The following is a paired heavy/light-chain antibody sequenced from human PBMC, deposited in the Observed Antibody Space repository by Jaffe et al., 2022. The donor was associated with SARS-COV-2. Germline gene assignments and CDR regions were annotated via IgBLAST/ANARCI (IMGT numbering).Heavy chain of an antibody. CDR3: ARMGFYWFDL. Sequence: QVQLQESGPGLVKPSGTLSLTCAVSGGSISSDNWWTWVRQSPGKGPEWIAGIYHNETPHYNPSLKSRVTILVDKSNNQFSLKLSSVTAADTAVYYCARMGFYWFDLWGQGILVTVSS. CDR1: GGSISSDNW. J-gene: IGHJ5*02. D-gene: IGHD3-3*01. CDR2: IYHNETP. V-gene: IGHV4-4*02.
Light chain of an antibody. CDR1: QSITSIY. Sequence: EIVLTQSPGTLSLSPGERATLSCRASQSITSIYLAWYQQRPGQAPRLLIYGASSRATGIPDRFSGSGSGTDFTLTISRLEPEDFAVYLCQQFSGTPYTFGQGTKLELK. CDR2: GAS. CDR3: QQFSGTPYT. J-gene: IGKJ2*01. V-gene: IGKV3-20*01.